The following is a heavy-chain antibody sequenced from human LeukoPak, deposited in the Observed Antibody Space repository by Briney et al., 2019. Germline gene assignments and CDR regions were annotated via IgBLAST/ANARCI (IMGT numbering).Heavy chain of an antibody. J-gene: IGHJ4*02. CDR2: ISHSERT. Sequence: SETLSLTCAVYGGSFSGYYWTWIRQPPGKGLEWIGEISHSERTNSNPSLKSRVTMSLDTSNNQFSLKLTSVTAADTAVYYCARLRQIVAANADPSSGFDHWGQGTLVTVSS. V-gene: IGHV4-34*01. CDR3: ARLRQIVAANADPSSGFDH. CDR1: GGSFSGYY. D-gene: IGHD6-25*01.